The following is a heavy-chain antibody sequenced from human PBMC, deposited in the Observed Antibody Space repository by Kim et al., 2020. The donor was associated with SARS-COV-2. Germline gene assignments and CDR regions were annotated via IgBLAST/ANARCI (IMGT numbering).Heavy chain of an antibody. V-gene: IGHV4-34*01. CDR2: INHSGST. CDR1: GGSFSGYY. CDR3: ARRRIAAAGIEDY. Sequence: SETLSLTCAVYGGSFSGYYWSWIRQPPGKGLEWIGEINHSGSTNYNPSLKSRVTISVDTSKNQFSLKLSSVTAADTAVYYCARRRIAAAGIEDYWGQGTLFTVSS. J-gene: IGHJ4*02. D-gene: IGHD6-13*01.